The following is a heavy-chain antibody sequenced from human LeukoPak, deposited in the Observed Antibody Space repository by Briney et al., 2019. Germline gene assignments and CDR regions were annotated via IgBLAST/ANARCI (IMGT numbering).Heavy chain of an antibody. CDR1: GGTFSSYA. D-gene: IGHD6-19*01. CDR2: IIPILGIA. CDR3: AREHSSGCVDY. V-gene: IGHV1-69*04. J-gene: IGHJ4*02. Sequence: SVKVSCKASGGTFSSYAISWVRQAPGQGLEWMGRIIPILGIANYAQKFQGRVTITADKSTSTAYMELSSLRSEDTAVYYCAREHSSGCVDYWGQGTLVTVSS.